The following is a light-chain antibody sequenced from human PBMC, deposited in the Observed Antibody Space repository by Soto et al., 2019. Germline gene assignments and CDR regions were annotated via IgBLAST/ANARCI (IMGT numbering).Light chain of an antibody. V-gene: IGLV2-11*01. CDR2: DVA. CDR1: NSDLGGYEY. Sequence: QSVLTQPRSVSGSPGQSVTISCTGTNSDLGGYEYVSWYQQHPGRPPKLMIYDVARWPSGVPDRFSGSKSGNTASLTISGLQAEDEADYFCCSYAGGYTYLFGTGTRSPS. CDR3: CSYAGGYTYL. J-gene: IGLJ1*01.